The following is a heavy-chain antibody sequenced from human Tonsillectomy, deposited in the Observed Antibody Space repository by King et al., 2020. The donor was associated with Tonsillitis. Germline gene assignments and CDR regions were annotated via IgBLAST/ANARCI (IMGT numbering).Heavy chain of an antibody. Sequence: VQLVESGGALVQPGGSLRLSCAVSGFIISGSYVSWVRQAPGKGLEWVSVIYGDGSAYYADSVKGRFTVSRHNCQNTRYLQMNSLRAEDTGVYYCARGLGVEDYWGQGTLVTVSS. J-gene: IGHJ4*02. CDR2: IYGDGSA. CDR3: ARGLGVEDY. CDR1: GFIISGSY. V-gene: IGHV3-53*04.